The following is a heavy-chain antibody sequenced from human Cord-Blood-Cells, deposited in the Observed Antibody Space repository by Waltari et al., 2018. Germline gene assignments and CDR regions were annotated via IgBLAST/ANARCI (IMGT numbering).Heavy chain of an antibody. V-gene: IGHV1-2*02. CDR2: INPNSGGT. D-gene: IGHD6-13*01. CDR3: ARDEAALTSFDL. Sequence: QVQLVQSGAEVKKPGASVKVSCKASGYPFTCHYMPWVRQAPGQGLEWMGWINPNSGGTNYAQKFQGRVTMTRDTSISTAYMELSRLRSDDTAVYYCARDEAALTSFDLWGRGTLVTVSS. CDR1: GYPFTCHY. J-gene: IGHJ2*01.